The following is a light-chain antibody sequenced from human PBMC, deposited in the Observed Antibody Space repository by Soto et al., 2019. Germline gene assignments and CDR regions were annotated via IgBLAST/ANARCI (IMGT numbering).Light chain of an antibody. CDR3: SFFTSGSTPC. CDR2: EVT. V-gene: IGLV2-14*01. CDR1: SSDIGGYNY. J-gene: IGLJ1*01. Sequence: QSALTQPASVSGSPGQTITISCTGTSSDIGGYNYVSWYQHHPGKAPKLIIYEVTNRPSAVSHRFSGSKSGNTASLTISGLQDEDEADYYCSFFTSGSTPCFGSGTKVTVL.